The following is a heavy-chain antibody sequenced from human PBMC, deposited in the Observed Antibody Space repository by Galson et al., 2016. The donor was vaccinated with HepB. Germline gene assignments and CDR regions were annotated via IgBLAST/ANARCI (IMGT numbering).Heavy chain of an antibody. CDR1: GFTFSTNW. D-gene: IGHD3-10*01. Sequence: SLRLSCAASGFTFSTNWMHWVRQAPGKGLVWVSRINGDGTITDYADSVKGRFNISRHNAENTLYLQMNSLRVEDTAVYYCARDRGGSAGAFNWFDPWGQGTLVTVSS. V-gene: IGHV3-74*01. J-gene: IGHJ5*02. CDR2: INGDGTIT. CDR3: ARDRGGSAGAFNWFDP.